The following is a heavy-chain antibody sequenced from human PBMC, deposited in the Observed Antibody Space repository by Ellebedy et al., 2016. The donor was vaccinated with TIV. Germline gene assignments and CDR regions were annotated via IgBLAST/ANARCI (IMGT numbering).Heavy chain of an antibody. V-gene: IGHV1-3*04. CDR1: GYTFTSYA. D-gene: IGHD3-9*01. CDR2: VITGKGNT. CDR3: ARGDILSDYYIDY. J-gene: IGHJ4*02. Sequence: ASVKVSCKASGYTFTSYAMHWVRQAPGQRFEWMGWVITGKGNTKYSPKFQDRVTITRDTSASTAYMELGSLRSEDTAVYYCARGDILSDYYIDYWGQGTLVTVSS.